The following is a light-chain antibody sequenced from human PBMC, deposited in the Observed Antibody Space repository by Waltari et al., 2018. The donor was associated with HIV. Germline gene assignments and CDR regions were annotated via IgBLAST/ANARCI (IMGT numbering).Light chain of an antibody. Sequence: QMTQSPSSLSASVGDSVAITCRASQAIGSDLAWYQQKPGKVPKLLIYATSTLQSGVPSRFSGSGSGTDFTLTITSLQTEDFAFYYCQRYDRAPYTFGPGTKLELK. CDR3: QRYDRAPYT. V-gene: IGKV1-27*01. J-gene: IGKJ2*01. CDR2: ATS. CDR1: QAIGSD.